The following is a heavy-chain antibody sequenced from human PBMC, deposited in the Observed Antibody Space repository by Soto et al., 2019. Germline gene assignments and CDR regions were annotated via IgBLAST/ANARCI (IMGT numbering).Heavy chain of an antibody. CDR2: MNPNSGNT. D-gene: IGHD6-6*01. V-gene: IGHV1-8*01. J-gene: IGHJ4*02. CDR1: GYTFTSYD. CDR3: ARGEYSRKTPSRGANY. Sequence: ASVKVSCKASGYTFTSYDINWVRQATGQGLEWMGWMNPNSGNTGYAQKFQGRVTMTRNTSISTAYMELSSLRSEDTAVYYCARGEYSRKTPSRGANYWGQGTLVTVSS.